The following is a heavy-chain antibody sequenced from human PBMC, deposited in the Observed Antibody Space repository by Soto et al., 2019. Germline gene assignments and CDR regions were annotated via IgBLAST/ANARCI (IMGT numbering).Heavy chain of an antibody. D-gene: IGHD1-26*01. CDR1: GFIFRTYS. V-gene: IGHV3-48*02. J-gene: IGHJ6*02. CDR3: ARADSGSGHYYYGMDV. CDR2: ISESSRTI. Sequence: GGSLRLSCAASGFIFRTYSMNWVRQAPGKGLEWVSYISESSRTIFYADSVRGRFTVSRDNANNSLYLQMISLRDEDTAVYYCARADSGSGHYYYGMDVWGQGTTVTV.